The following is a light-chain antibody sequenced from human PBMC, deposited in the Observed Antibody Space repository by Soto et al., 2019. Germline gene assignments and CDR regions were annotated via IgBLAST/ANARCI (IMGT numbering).Light chain of an antibody. CDR1: QDIIDY. Sequence: DVQMTQSPSSLSASVGDRVTITCQASQDIIDYLNWYQQKPGKAPKLLIYDASNLETGVPSRFSGSGSGTDFTFTISSLQSEDIATYYCQHYDNLPTFGGGTKVDIK. CDR2: DAS. V-gene: IGKV1-33*01. CDR3: QHYDNLPT. J-gene: IGKJ4*01.